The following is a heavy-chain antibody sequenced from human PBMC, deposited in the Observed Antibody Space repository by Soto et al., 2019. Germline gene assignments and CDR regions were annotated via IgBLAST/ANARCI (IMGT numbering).Heavy chain of an antibody. CDR1: GGSISSSSYY. CDR2: IYYSGST. J-gene: IGHJ4*02. V-gene: IGHV4-39*01. Sequence: PSETLSLICTVSGGSISSSSYYWGWIRQPPGKGLEWIGSIYYSGSTYYNPSLKSRVTISVDTSKNQFSLKLSSVTAADTAVYCCARSVGYGPDYWGQGTLVTVSS. CDR3: ARSVGYGPDY. D-gene: IGHD5-18*01.